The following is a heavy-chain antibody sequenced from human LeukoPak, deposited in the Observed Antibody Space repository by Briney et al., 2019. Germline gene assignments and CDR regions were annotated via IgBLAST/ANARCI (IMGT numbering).Heavy chain of an antibody. CDR1: GFTFTSSA. V-gene: IGHV1-58*02. CDR3: AATKLRYFDWLYYIGPGVDNWFDP. Sequence: SVKVSCKASGFTFTSSAMQWVRQARGQRLEWIGWIVVGSGNTNYAQKFQERVTITRDMSTSTAYMKLSSLRSEDTAVYYCAATKLRYFDWLYYIGPGVDNWFDPWGQGTLVTVSS. J-gene: IGHJ5*02. D-gene: IGHD3-9*01. CDR2: IVVGSGNT.